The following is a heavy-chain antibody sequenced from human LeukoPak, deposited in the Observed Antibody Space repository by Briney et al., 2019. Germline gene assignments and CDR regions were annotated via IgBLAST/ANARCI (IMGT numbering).Heavy chain of an antibody. CDR3: ARVEGSSGWYIPKGYYYGMDV. J-gene: IGHJ6*02. CDR2: ISSSSSYI. V-gene: IGHV3-21*01. D-gene: IGHD6-19*01. Sequence: PGGSLRLSCAASGFTFSSYSMNWVRQAPGKGLEWVSSISSSSSYIYYADSVKGRFTISGDNAKNSLYLQMNSLRAEDTAVYYCARVEGSSGWYIPKGYYYGMDVWGQGTTVTVSS. CDR1: GFTFSSYS.